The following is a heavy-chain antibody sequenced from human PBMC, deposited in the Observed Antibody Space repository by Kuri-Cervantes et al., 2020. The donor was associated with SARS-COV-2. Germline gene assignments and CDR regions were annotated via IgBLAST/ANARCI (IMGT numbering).Heavy chain of an antibody. D-gene: IGHD2-2*01. Sequence: SVKVSCKASGGTFSSYAISWVRQAPGQGLEWMGGIIPIFGTANYAQKFQGRVTITADESTSTVYMELTSLKSDDTAAYYCARDCSGTDCYIIIYAMSDWGQGTLVTVSS. J-gene: IGHJ4*02. CDR2: IIPIFGTA. V-gene: IGHV1-69*13. CDR3: ARDCSGTDCYIIIYAMSD. CDR1: GGTFSSYA.